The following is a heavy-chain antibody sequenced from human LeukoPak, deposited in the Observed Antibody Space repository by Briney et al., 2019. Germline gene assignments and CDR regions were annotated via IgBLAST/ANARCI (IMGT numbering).Heavy chain of an antibody. V-gene: IGHV4-4*07. Sequence: SETLSLTCAVYGGSFSGYYWSWIRQPVGKGLEWIGRIYTSGSTNYNPSLKSRVTMSVDTSKNQFSLKLSSVTAADTAVYYCARDANRYCSGGSCYVLDYWGQGTLVTVSS. CDR1: GGSFSGYY. CDR2: IYTSGST. J-gene: IGHJ4*02. CDR3: ARDANRYCSGGSCYVLDY. D-gene: IGHD2-15*01.